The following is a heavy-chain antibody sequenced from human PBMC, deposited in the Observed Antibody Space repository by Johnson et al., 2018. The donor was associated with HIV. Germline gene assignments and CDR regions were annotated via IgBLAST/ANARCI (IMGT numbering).Heavy chain of an antibody. V-gene: IGHV3-74*01. J-gene: IGHJ3*02. Sequence: EVQLVESGGGLVQPGGSLRLSCAASGFTFSSYWMHWVRQAPGKGLVWVSRINSDGSSTSYADSVKGRFTISRDNAKNTLYLQMNSLRVEDTAIYYCAGRSSAWYEDAFDIWGQGTMVTVSS. CDR1: GFTFSSYW. CDR3: AGRSSAWYEDAFDI. D-gene: IGHD6-19*01. CDR2: INSDGSST.